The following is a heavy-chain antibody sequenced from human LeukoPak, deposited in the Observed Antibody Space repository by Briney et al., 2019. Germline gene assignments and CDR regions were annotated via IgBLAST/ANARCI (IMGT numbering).Heavy chain of an antibody. V-gene: IGHV3-23*01. CDR2: ISGSGGST. CDR1: GFTFSSYD. Sequence: PGGSLRLSCAASGFTFSSYDMSRVRQAPGKGLEWVSSISGSGGSTYYADSVKGRFTISRDNSKNTLYLQMNSLRAEDTAVYYCAGDRIMITFGGVSVQDYWGQGTLVTVSS. CDR3: AGDRIMITFGGVSVQDY. D-gene: IGHD3-16*02. J-gene: IGHJ4*02.